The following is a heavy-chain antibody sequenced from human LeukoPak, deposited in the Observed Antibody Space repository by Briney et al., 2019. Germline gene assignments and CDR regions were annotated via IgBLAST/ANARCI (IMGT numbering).Heavy chain of an antibody. V-gene: IGHV3-23*01. J-gene: IGHJ4*02. D-gene: IGHD2-2*01. CDR3: AKIRRYCSSTSCYAFDY. CDR2: ISGSGGST. CDR1: GFTFSSYA. Sequence: GGSLRLSCAASGFTFSSYAMSWVRQAPGKGLEWVSAISGSGGSTYYADSVKGRFTISRDNSKNTLYLQMNSLRAEDTAVYYCAKIRRYCSSTSCYAFDYWGQGTLVTVSS.